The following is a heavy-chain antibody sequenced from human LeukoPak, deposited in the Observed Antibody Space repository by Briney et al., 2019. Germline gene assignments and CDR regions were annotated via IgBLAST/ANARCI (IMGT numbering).Heavy chain of an antibody. Sequence: QTGGSLRLSCVVSGLTLSVADMHWVRQAPGKGLEWVSAITGNGGATYYADSVKGRFTISRDNSNSTLYLQMNRLRAEDTAIYYSAKRSCSGTTCYPLDSWGQGTLVTVSS. CDR2: ITGNGGAT. CDR1: GLTLSVAD. V-gene: IGHV3-23*01. D-gene: IGHD2-15*01. J-gene: IGHJ4*02. CDR3: AKRSCSGTTCYPLDS.